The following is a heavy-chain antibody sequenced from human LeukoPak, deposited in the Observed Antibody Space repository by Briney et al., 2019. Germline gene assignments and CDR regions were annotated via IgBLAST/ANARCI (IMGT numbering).Heavy chain of an antibody. CDR2: IKQDGSEK. D-gene: IGHD3-3*01. Sequence: QSGGSLRLSCAASGFTFSSYWMSWVRQAPGKGLEWVANIKQDGSEKYYVDSVKGRFTISRDNAKNSLYLQMNSLRAEDTAVYYCARDSSGQGLPFDYWGQGTLVTVSS. J-gene: IGHJ4*02. CDR3: ARDSSGQGLPFDY. CDR1: GFTFSSYW. V-gene: IGHV3-7*03.